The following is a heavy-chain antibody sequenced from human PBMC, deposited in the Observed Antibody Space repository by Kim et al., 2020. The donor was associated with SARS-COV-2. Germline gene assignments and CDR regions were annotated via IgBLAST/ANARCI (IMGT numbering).Heavy chain of an antibody. V-gene: IGHV1-24*01. CDR3: ATALGYYYDSSGYRRYDAFDI. Sequence: ASVKVSCKVSGYTLTELSMHWVRQAPGKGLEWMGGFDPEDGETIYAQKFQGRVTMTEDTSTDTAYMELSSLRSEDTAVYYCATALGYYYDSSGYRRYDAFDIWGQGTMVTVSS. J-gene: IGHJ3*02. D-gene: IGHD3-22*01. CDR1: GYTLTELS. CDR2: FDPEDGET.